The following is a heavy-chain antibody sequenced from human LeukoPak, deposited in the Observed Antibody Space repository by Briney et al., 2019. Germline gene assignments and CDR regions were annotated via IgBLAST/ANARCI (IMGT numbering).Heavy chain of an antibody. D-gene: IGHD4-17*01. CDR1: AFTFRAYW. CDR3: ARGRTDYGDYDLDY. J-gene: IGHJ4*02. CDR2: INSDGSST. Sequence: GGSLRLSCAASAFTFRAYWMHWVRQTPGKGLVWVSRINSDGSSTSYADSVKGRFTISRDNAKNTLYLQMNSLRAEDTAVYYCARGRTDYGDYDLDYWGQGTLVTVSS. V-gene: IGHV3-74*01.